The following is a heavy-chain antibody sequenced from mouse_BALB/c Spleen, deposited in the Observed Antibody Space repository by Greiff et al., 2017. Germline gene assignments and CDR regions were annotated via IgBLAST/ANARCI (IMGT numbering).Heavy chain of an antibody. CDR1: GYTFTDYE. J-gene: IGHJ1*01. V-gene: IGHV1-15*01. CDR3: TRDRRDV. CDR2: IDPETGGT. Sequence: VQLQESGAELVRPGASVTLSCKASGYTFTDYEMHWVKQTPVHGLEWIGAIDPETGGTAYNQKFKGKATLTADKSSSTAYMELRSLTSEDSAVYYCTRDRRDVWGAGTTVTVSS.